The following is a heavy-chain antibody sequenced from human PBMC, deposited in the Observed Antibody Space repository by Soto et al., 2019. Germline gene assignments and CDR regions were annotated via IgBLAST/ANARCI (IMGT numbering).Heavy chain of an antibody. CDR2: TYHSGNP. J-gene: IGHJ4*02. D-gene: IGHD1-26*01. Sequence: SETLSLTCDVSGDTISTGVYTWAWIRQPPGKALEWIGHTYHSGNPYYNPSLKSRVIISVDTSKNQFSLKLTSVTAADTAVYHCARHVGNSPPGSWGQGTLVTVSS. CDR3: ARHVGNSPPGS. V-gene: IGHV4-30-2*03. CDR1: GDTISTGVYT.